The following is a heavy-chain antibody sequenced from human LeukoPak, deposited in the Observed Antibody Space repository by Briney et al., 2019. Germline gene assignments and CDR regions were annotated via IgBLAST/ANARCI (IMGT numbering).Heavy chain of an antibody. D-gene: IGHD3-10*01. V-gene: IGHV4-59*01. CDR3: ARCGFVEVDAFDI. J-gene: IGHJ3*02. CDR1: GGSISYYY. Sequence: SETLSLTCTVSGGSISYYYWSWIRQPPGKGLEWIGYIYYSGSTNYNPSLKSRVTISVDTSKNQFSLKLSSVTAADTAVYYCARCGFVEVDAFDIWGQGTMVTVSS. CDR2: IYYSGST.